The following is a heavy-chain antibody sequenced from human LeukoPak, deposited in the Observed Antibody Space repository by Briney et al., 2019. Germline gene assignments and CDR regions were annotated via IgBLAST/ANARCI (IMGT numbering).Heavy chain of an antibody. CDR2: IKQDGSEK. D-gene: IGHD2-15*01. V-gene: IGHV3-7*01. J-gene: IGHJ4*02. CDR1: GFTFSSYW. Sequence: GSLRLSCAVSGFTFSSYWMSWVRQAPGKGLEWVANIKQDGSEKYYVDSVKGRFTISRDNAKNSLYLQMSSLRAEDTAVFYCARGYCSGGSCYSAPTDWGQGTLVTVSS. CDR3: ARGYCSGGSCYSAPTD.